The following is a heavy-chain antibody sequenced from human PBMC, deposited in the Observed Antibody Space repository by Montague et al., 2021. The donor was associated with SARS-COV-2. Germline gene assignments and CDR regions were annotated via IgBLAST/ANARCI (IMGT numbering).Heavy chain of an antibody. CDR2: VSASGST. J-gene: IGHJ4*02. Sequence: SETLSLTCTVSGDSISYFYWSWIRQPAGKGLEWIGRVSASGSTNYNPSLNSRVTMSVDTSKKQFSLRLSSVTAADTAVYYCARDVVTHLGTFDYWGRGALVTVSS. V-gene: IGHV4-4*07. CDR1: GDSISYFY. CDR3: ARDVVTHLGTFDY. D-gene: IGHD4-23*01.